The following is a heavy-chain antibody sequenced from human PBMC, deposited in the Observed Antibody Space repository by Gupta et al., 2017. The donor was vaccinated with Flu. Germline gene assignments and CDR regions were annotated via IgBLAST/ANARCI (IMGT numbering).Heavy chain of an antibody. V-gene: IGHV3-48*03. Sequence: EVQLVESGGGLVQPGGSLRLSCAAPGFTFSSSERTWVRQAPGKGLDWVSYMSSTGSSIYYADSVKCRFTISRDNSKNSLYLQMNSLSAEDTAGDYCARVHYYGCFDYWGQGTLVTVSS. CDR3: ARVHYYGCFDY. D-gene: IGHD1-26*01. J-gene: IGHJ4*02. CDR1: GFTFSSSE. CDR2: MSSTGSSI.